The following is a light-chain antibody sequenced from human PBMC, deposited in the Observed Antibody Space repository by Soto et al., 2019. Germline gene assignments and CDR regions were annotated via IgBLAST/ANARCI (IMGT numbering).Light chain of an antibody. CDR3: QQYNSAPRT. CDR1: QGISNY. Sequence: DIQMTQSPSSLSASLGDRVAFSCRASQGISNYLAWYQQKPGKVPKLLIYAASTLQSGFPSRFSGSGSGTDFTLTISSLQPEDVATYYCQQYNSAPRTFGQGTKVEIK. V-gene: IGKV1-27*01. CDR2: AAS. J-gene: IGKJ1*01.